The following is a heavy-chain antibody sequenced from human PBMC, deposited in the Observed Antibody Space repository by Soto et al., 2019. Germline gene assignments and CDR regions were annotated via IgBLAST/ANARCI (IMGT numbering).Heavy chain of an antibody. Sequence: GGSLRLSCTASGFTFDDYAMHWVRQGPGRGLEWVSGITWNSGKIAYADSVKGRFTIARDDDNNSLYLQMNSLRPEDTALYYCVKDSYADFHRVLSTAEYFFDYWGHGTLVTV. CDR3: VKDSYADFHRVLSTAEYFFDY. V-gene: IGHV3-9*01. J-gene: IGHJ4*01. CDR2: ITWNSGKI. D-gene: IGHD2-15*01. CDR1: GFTFDDYA.